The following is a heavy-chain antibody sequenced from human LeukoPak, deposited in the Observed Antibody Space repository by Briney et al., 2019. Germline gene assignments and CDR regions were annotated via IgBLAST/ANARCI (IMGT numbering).Heavy chain of an antibody. D-gene: IGHD3-22*01. CDR1: AFTFNKYG. Sequence: PGGSLRLSCAASAFTFNKYGMHWVRQAPGKGLEWVAVVSYDGINKYYADSVRGRFTISRDNSINTLYLQMDSLRAEDTAVYYCAKDLWIEVTGPGFDYWGQGTLVTVSS. V-gene: IGHV3-30*18. CDR2: VSYDGINK. CDR3: AKDLWIEVTGPGFDY. J-gene: IGHJ4*02.